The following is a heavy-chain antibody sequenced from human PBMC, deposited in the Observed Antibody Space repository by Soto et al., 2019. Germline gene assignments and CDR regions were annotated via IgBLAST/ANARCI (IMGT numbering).Heavy chain of an antibody. CDR3: ARDGTGTTPFDY. V-gene: IGHV3-74*01. J-gene: IGHJ4*02. Sequence: EVSRRRSWVPAGFTLRIHSRHWARQATGKGLVWVSRINTDGSNTNYADSVKGRFTISRDNAKQTLYLQMNSLTAEDTAVYYCARDGTGTTPFDYWGQGT. CDR2: INTDGSNT. CDR1: GFTLRIHS. D-gene: IGHD1-1*01.